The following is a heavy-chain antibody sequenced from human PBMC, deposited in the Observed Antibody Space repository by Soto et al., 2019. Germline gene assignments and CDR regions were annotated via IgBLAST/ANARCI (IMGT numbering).Heavy chain of an antibody. D-gene: IGHD2-2*01. V-gene: IGHV5-51*01. CDR1: GYSFTSYW. J-gene: IGHJ4*02. Sequence: GESLKISCKGSGYSFTSYWIGWVRQMPGKGLEWMGIIYPGDSDTRYSPSFQGQVTISADKSISTAYLQWSSLKASDTAMYYCARPGPLLRDIVVVPAALISYFDYWGQGTLVTVSS. CDR3: ARPGPLLRDIVVVPAALISYFDY. CDR2: IYPGDSDT.